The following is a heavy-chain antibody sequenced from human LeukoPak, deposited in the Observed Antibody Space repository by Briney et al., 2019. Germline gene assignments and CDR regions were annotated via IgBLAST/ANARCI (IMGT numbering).Heavy chain of an antibody. CDR1: GFTFSSYW. Sequence: GGSLRLSCAASGFTFSSYWMSWVRQAPGKGLEWVANIKQDGSEKYYVDSVKGRFTISRDNAKNSLYLQMNSLRAEDTAVYYCATRPYDYGDYGVDYWGQGTLVTVPS. V-gene: IGHV3-7*01. CDR2: IKQDGSEK. J-gene: IGHJ4*02. CDR3: ATRPYDYGDYGVDY. D-gene: IGHD4-17*01.